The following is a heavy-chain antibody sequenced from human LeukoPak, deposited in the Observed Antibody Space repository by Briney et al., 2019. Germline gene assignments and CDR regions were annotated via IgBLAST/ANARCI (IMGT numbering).Heavy chain of an antibody. CDR2: ISSSSSTI. J-gene: IGHJ4*02. CDR3: AKGQTYSSSWYTFDY. V-gene: IGHV3-48*01. CDR1: GFAFSSYS. Sequence: PGGSLRLSCAASGFAFSSYSMNWVRQVPGKGLEWVSYISSSSSTIYYADSVKGRFTISRDNSKNTLYLQMNSLRAEDTAVYYCAKGQTYSSSWYTFDYWGQGTLVTVSS. D-gene: IGHD6-13*01.